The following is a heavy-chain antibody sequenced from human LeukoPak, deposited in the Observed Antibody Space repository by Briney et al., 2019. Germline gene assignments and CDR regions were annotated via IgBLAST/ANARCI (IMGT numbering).Heavy chain of an antibody. CDR2: INHSGST. J-gene: IGHJ6*03. CDR3: ARPRTTNYYYYYMDV. Sequence: SETLSLTCAVYGGSFSGYYWSWIRQPPGKGLEGTGEINHSGSTNYNPSLKSRVTISVDTSKNQFSLKLSSVTAADTAVYYCARPRTTNYYYYYMDVWGKGTTVTVSS. CDR1: GGSFSGYY. D-gene: IGHD1-1*01. V-gene: IGHV4-34*01.